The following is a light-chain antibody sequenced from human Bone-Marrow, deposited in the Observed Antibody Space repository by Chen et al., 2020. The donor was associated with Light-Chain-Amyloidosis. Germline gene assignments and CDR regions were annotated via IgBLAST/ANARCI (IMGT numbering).Light chain of an antibody. CDR3: QSADSSGTYEVI. Sequence: SYELTQPPSVSVSQGQPARITCSGDDLPTKYAYWYQQKPVQAPVLVIHRDTERPSGISERFSGSSSGTTATLTISGVQAEDEADYHCQSADSSGTYEVIFGGGTKLTVL. V-gene: IGLV3-25*03. J-gene: IGLJ2*01. CDR2: RDT. CDR1: DLPTKY.